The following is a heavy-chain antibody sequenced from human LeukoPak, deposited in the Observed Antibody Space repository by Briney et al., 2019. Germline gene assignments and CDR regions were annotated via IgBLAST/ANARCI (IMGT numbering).Heavy chain of an antibody. J-gene: IGHJ3*02. CDR3: AKDTSSLLKKDAFDI. D-gene: IGHD2-8*01. CDR2: ISSSGRTK. V-gene: IGHV3-48*03. CDR1: GFAFSSYE. Sequence: GGSLRLSCAASGFAFSSYEMNWVRQAPGKGLEWVSYISSSGRTKFYADSVKGRFTISRDNAKNSLYLQMNSLRAEDTALYYCAKDTSSLLKKDAFDIWGQGTMVTVSS.